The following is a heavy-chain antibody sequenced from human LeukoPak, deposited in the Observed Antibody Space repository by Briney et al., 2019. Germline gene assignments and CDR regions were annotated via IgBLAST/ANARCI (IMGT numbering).Heavy chain of an antibody. CDR2: ISSSSSYI. CDR3: ARDPYDILTGYYSY. Sequence: PGGSLRLSCAASGFTFSSYSMNWVRQAPGKGLEWVSSISSSSSYIYYSDSVKGRFTISRDNAKNSLYLQMNSLRAEDTAVYYCARDPYDILTGYYSYWGQRALVTVSS. CDR1: GFTFSSYS. V-gene: IGHV3-21*01. J-gene: IGHJ4*02. D-gene: IGHD3-9*01.